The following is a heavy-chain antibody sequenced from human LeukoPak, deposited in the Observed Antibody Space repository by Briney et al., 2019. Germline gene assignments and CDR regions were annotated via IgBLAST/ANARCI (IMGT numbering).Heavy chain of an antibody. CDR1: GFTFRSFA. J-gene: IGHJ6*03. D-gene: IGHD3-22*01. Sequence: GGSLRLSCAASGFTFRSFATNWVRQAPGKGLECVSAISGGGDFTKYADSVKGRFTISRDNSKSTLYLQMNSLRAEDTAVYYCAKSVFDSSGDPYMDVWGKGTTVTISS. V-gene: IGHV3-23*01. CDR2: ISGGGDFT. CDR3: AKSVFDSSGDPYMDV.